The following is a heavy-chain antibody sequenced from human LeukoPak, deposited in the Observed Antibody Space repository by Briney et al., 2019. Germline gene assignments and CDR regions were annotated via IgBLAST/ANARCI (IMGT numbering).Heavy chain of an antibody. J-gene: IGHJ4*02. CDR1: GFIFSSYW. CDR2: SDSDGSST. CDR3: ARGRYCTNGVCSSFDY. D-gene: IGHD2-8*01. Sequence: GGSLRLSCAASGFIFSSYWMHWVRQAPGKGLVWVSRSDSDGSSTSYADSVKGRFTISRDDAKNTLYLQMNSLRAEDTAMYYCARGRYCTNGVCSSFDYWGQGTLVTVSS. V-gene: IGHV3-74*01.